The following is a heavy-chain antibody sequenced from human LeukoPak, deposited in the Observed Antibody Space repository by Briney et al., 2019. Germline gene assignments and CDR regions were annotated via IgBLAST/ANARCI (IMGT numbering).Heavy chain of an antibody. Sequence: ASVKVSCKASGYTFTGYYIHWARQAPGQGLEWMGWINPNSGGTKYAQKFQGRVTMTRDTSISTANMELSRLRSDDTAVYYCARDEGYCTNDVCLATIGHFDYWGQGTLVTVSS. CDR1: GYTFTGYY. D-gene: IGHD2-8*01. CDR3: ARDEGYCTNDVCLATIGHFDY. CDR2: INPNSGGT. V-gene: IGHV1-2*02. J-gene: IGHJ4*02.